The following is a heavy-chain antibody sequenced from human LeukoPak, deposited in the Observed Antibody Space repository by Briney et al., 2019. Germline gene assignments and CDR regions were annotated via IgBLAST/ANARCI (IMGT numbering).Heavy chain of an antibody. D-gene: IGHD1-1*01. J-gene: IGHJ3*02. V-gene: IGHV3-30*18. CDR1: RFSFSDYD. CDR3: AKYAYNWNAPDGFDM. Sequence: GGSLRLSCRASRFSFSDYDMHWVRQAPGKGLEWVAVISYDGSRKHYGDSVKGRFTISRDNSESTLFLQMNSLRTDDTSVYFCAKYAYNWNAPDGFDMWGQGTMVIVSS. CDR2: ISYDGSRK.